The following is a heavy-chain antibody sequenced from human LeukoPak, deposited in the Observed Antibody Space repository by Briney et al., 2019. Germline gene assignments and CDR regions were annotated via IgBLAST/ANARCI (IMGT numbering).Heavy chain of an antibody. CDR2: ISAYNGNT. CDR3: ARVLLSRSMIVVVITPFDY. Sequence: ASVKVSCKASGYTFTSYGISWVRQAPGQGLEWMGWISAYNGNTNYAQKFQGRVTMTTDTSTSTAYMELRSLRSDDTAVYYCARVLLSRSMIVVVITPFDYWGQGTLVTVSS. V-gene: IGHV1-18*01. J-gene: IGHJ4*02. CDR1: GYTFTSYG. D-gene: IGHD3-22*01.